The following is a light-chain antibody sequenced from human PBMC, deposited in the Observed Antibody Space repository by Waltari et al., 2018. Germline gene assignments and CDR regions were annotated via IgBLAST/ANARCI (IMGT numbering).Light chain of an antibody. CDR2: EVN. CDR1: RIDVESYNL. V-gene: IGLV2-23*02. J-gene: IGLJ1*01. Sequence: QSALTQPASVSGSPGQSITLSCTGSRIDVESYNLFPWFQQKPGKAPKLIIYEVNKRPSGVSYRFSGSKSGNTASLTISGLQADDEADYYCCSYAGTSIYVFGSGTKVTV. CDR3: CSYAGTSIYV.